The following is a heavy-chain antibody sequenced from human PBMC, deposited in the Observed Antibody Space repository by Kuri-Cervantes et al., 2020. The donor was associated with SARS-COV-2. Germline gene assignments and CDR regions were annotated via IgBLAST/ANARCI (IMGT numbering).Heavy chain of an antibody. CDR3: AKSNWATHYYYYYYMDV. Sequence: SVKVSCKASGGTFSSYAISWVRQAPGQGLEWMGGIIPIFGAANYAQKFQGRVTITADESTSTAYMELSSLRSEDTAVYYCAKSNWATHYYYYYYMDVWGKGTTVTVSS. CDR1: GGTFSSYA. D-gene: IGHD1-1*01. J-gene: IGHJ6*03. V-gene: IGHV1-69*13. CDR2: IIPIFGAA.